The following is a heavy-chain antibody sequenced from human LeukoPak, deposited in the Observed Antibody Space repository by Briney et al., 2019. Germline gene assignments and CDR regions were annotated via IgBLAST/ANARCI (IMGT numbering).Heavy chain of an antibody. CDR3: ARLSGRATIDY. Sequence: GESLKISCKGSGYSFTTYWIGWVRQMPGKGLEWMGIIYPGDSDSRYSPSFQGQVTISADESISTAYLQWSSLKASDTAMYYCARLSGRATIDYGGQGTLVTVSA. V-gene: IGHV5-51*01. D-gene: IGHD3-10*01. CDR2: IYPGDSDS. J-gene: IGHJ4*02. CDR1: GYSFTTYW.